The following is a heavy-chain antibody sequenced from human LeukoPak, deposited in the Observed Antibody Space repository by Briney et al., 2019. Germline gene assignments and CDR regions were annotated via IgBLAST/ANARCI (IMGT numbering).Heavy chain of an antibody. J-gene: IGHJ4*02. D-gene: IGHD1-1*01. CDR3: ATGYADTWHDGY. CDR1: GFTFSSAW. Sequence: GGSLRLSCAASGFTFSSAWMKWVRQAPGMGLKWVGRIKSKYSGETANYAAPVKGRFTISRDDSKNVLYLQMNSLRVEDTAVYYCATGYADTWHDGYWGQGTLVTVSS. CDR2: IKSKYSGETA. V-gene: IGHV3-15*07.